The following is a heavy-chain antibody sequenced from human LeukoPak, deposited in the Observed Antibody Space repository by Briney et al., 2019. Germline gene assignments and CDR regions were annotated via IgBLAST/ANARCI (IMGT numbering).Heavy chain of an antibody. D-gene: IGHD4-23*01. J-gene: IGHJ6*02. Sequence: EASVKVSCKASGYXFTTYYIHWVRQAPGQGLKWMGIVNPSAGSTSYAQKFQGRVTMTRDTSTSSVYMELSSLRSEDTAVYYCARDQEGPVSAVVTYYYYGMDVWGQETTVTVSS. V-gene: IGHV1-46*01. CDR3: ARDQEGPVSAVVTYYYYGMDV. CDR1: GYXFTTYY. CDR2: VNPSAGST.